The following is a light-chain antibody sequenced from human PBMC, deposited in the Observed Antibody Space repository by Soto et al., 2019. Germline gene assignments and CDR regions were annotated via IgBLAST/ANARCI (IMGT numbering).Light chain of an antibody. J-gene: IGLJ2*01. CDR1: SSDVGVYNY. V-gene: IGLV2-8*01. CDR2: EVS. CDR3: SSYVGSNIVV. Sequence: QSALTQPPSASGSPGQSVTISCTGTSSDVGVYNYVSWYQQHPGKAPKLMIYEVSKRPSGVPDRFSGSKSGNTASLTVSGLQAEDEADYYCSSYVGSNIVVFGGGTKVTVL.